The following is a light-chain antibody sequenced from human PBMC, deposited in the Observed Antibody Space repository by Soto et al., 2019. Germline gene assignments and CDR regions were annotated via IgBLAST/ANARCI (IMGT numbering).Light chain of an antibody. CDR2: DAS. V-gene: IGKV1-5*01. J-gene: IGKJ5*01. CDR3: QQYNSYSIT. CDR1: QNISTW. Sequence: DIQMTQSPSTLSASLGDRVPLTCRASQNISTWLAWFQQKPGKAPNLLIYDASSLQSGVPSRFSGSGSGTQFTLTISSLQPDDFATYFCQQYNSYSITFGQGTRLEN.